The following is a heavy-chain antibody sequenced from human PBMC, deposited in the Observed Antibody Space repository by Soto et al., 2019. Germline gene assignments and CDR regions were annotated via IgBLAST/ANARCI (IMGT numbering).Heavy chain of an antibody. V-gene: IGHV4-39*01. CDR1: GGSISSSSYY. Sequence: SETLSLTCTVSGGSISSSSYYWGWIRQPPGKGLEWIGSIYYSGSTYYNPSLKRRVTISVDTSKNQFSLKLSSVTAADTAVYYCARHQGGLLWFPFDPWGQGTLVTVSS. CDR3: ARHQGGLLWFPFDP. J-gene: IGHJ5*02. D-gene: IGHD3-10*01. CDR2: IYYSGST.